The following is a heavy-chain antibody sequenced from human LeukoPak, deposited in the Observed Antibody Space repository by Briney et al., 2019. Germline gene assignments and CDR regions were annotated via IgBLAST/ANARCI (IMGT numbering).Heavy chain of an antibody. V-gene: IGHV4-59*01. CDR1: GGSISSYY. Sequence: SETLSLTCTLAGGSISSYYCGWIRQPPGKGLEWVGYIYYSGITNYNPSLKSRATISVDTSKNRFSRKMTSWTAGDRAVYYCARGEVAAMGPSDYWGQGTMVTVSS. CDR2: IYYSGIT. D-gene: IGHD5-18*01. J-gene: IGHJ4*02. CDR3: ARGEVAAMGPSDY.